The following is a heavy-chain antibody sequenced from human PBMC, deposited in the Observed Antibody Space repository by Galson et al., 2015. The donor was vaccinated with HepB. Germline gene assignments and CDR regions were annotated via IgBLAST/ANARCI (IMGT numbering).Heavy chain of an antibody. D-gene: IGHD2-2*01. Sequence: QSGAEVKKPGESLKISCEGSGYSFTSYWIGWVRQMPGKGLEWMGIISPDDSDTAYSPSFQGQVTISADKSINTAYLQWSSLKASDTAMYYCARLGYCGATTCYDYYYYYMDVWGKGTTVTVSS. CDR2: ISPDDSDT. J-gene: IGHJ6*03. CDR1: GYSFTSYW. CDR3: ARLGYCGATTCYDYYYYYMDV. V-gene: IGHV5-51*01.